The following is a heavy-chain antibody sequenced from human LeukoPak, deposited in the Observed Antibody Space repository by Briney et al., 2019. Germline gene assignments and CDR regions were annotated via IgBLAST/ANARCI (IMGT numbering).Heavy chain of an antibody. J-gene: IGHJ4*02. CDR2: IYPGDSDT. D-gene: IGHD2-15*01. CDR1: GYSFTSYW. Sequence: GESLKISCKGSGYSFTSYWIGWGRQMPGKGLEWMGIIYPGDSDTRYSPSFQGQVTISADKTISTAYLQWSSLKASDTAMYYCARPQYGSRAPLDYWGQGTLVTVSS. V-gene: IGHV5-51*01. CDR3: ARPQYGSRAPLDY.